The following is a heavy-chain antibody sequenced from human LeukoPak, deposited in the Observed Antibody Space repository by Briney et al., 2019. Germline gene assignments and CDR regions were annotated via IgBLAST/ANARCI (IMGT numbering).Heavy chain of an antibody. CDR1: GGSISSSSYY. D-gene: IGHD1-26*01. CDR3: ARHREPSQIDY. J-gene: IGHJ4*02. Sequence: PSETLSLTCTVSGGSISSSSYYWGWIRQPAGKGLEWIGSIYYSGSTYYNPSLKSRVTISVDTSKNQFSLKLSSVTAADTAVYYCARHREPSQIDYWGQGTLVTVSS. V-gene: IGHV4-39*01. CDR2: IYYSGST.